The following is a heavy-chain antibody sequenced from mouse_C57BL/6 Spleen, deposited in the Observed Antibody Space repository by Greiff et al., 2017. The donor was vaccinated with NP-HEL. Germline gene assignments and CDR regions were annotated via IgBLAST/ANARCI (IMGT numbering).Heavy chain of an antibody. J-gene: IGHJ4*01. D-gene: IGHD2-10*02. Sequence: QVQLKESGAELVRPGASVKLSCKASGYTFTDYYINWVKQRPGQGLEWIARIYPGSGNTYYNEKFKGKATLTAEKSSSTAYMQLSSLTSEDSAVYFCARSGYGNSFYYAMDYWGQGTSVTVSS. CDR1: GYTFTDYY. V-gene: IGHV1-76*01. CDR3: ARSGYGNSFYYAMDY. CDR2: IYPGSGNT.